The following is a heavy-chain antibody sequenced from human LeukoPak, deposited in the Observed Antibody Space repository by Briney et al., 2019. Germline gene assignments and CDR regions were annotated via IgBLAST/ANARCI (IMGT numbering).Heavy chain of an antibody. CDR2: IYYSGST. D-gene: IGHD3-22*01. J-gene: IGHJ4*02. V-gene: IGHV4-59*11. CDR1: GGSISSHY. CDR3: ARRSGVLDSRDSRYYFDH. Sequence: SSETLSLTCIVSGGSISSHYWSWIRQPPGKGLEYIGYIYYSGSTDYNPSLKSRVTISLDTSKNQFSLNLTSVTAADTAVYYCARRSGVLDSRDSRYYFDHWGQGTLVTVSS.